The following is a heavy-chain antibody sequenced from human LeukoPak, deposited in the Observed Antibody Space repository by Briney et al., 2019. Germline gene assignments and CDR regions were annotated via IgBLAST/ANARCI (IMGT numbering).Heavy chain of an antibody. CDR3: ARRGLENWFDS. Sequence: SETLSLTCTVSGGSISSSSYYWGWIRQPPGKGLEWIGSIYYSGSTYYNPSLKSRVTISVDTSKNQFSLKLSSVTAADTAVYYCARRGLENWFDSWGQGTLVTVSS. D-gene: IGHD1-1*01. V-gene: IGHV4-39*01. J-gene: IGHJ5*01. CDR2: IYYSGST. CDR1: GGSISSSSYY.